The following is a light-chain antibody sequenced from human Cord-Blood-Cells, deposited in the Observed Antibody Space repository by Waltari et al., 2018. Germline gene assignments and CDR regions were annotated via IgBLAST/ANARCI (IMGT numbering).Light chain of an antibody. J-gene: IGLJ2*01. V-gene: IGLV2-23*02. CDR1: SSDVGSYNL. CDR2: EVS. Sequence: QSALTQTASVSGSPGQSITISCTGNSSDVGSYNLVSWYQQHPGKAPKLMIYEVSKRPSGVSNRFSGSKSGNTASLTISGLQAEDEADYYCCSYAGSSTVFGGGTKLTVL. CDR3: CSYAGSSTV.